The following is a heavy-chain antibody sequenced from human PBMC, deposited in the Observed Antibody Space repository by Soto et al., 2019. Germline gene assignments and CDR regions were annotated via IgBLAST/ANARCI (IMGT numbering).Heavy chain of an antibody. CDR1: GFPFSSYT. J-gene: IGHJ6*02. CDR2: ISFDGSGK. D-gene: IGHD2-2*01. V-gene: IGHV3-30*09. Sequence: GGSLRLSCTASGFPFSSYTMHWLRRAPGKGLEWVGIISFDGSGKYYADWLKGRIVISRDNSKDSLYLQMDTLRPDDTAIYYCARDTVTSLTPYQGFYYYGMDVWGQGTTVTVS. CDR3: ARDTVTSLTPYQGFYYYGMDV.